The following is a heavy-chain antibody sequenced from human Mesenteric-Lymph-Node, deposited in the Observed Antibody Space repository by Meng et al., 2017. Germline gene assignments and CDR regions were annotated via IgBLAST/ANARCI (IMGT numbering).Heavy chain of an antibody. V-gene: IGHV4-39*07. J-gene: IGHJ4*02. D-gene: IGHD5-12*01. Sequence: SETLSLTCTVSGGSIDSSDHYWGWIRQPPGKGLELIGRVYYNGNTYYNPSLKSRLTISLDTSKNHFSLKLTSVTAADTAVYYCARVGVVATAKADYWGQGTLVTVSS. CDR3: ARVGVVATAKADY. CDR1: GGSIDSSDHY. CDR2: VYYNGNT.